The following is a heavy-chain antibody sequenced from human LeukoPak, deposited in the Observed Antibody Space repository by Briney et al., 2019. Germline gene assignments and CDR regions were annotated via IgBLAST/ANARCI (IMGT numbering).Heavy chain of an antibody. CDR1: GYTFTSYD. Sequence: ASVKVSCKASGYTFTSYDISWVRQAPGQGLEWMGWISPYNTNANYAQKLQGRVTMTTDTSTSTAYMELRSLRSDDTAVYYCETGPTYYYDNSGYSYFDYWGQGTLVTVSS. CDR3: ETGPTYYYDNSGYSYFDY. V-gene: IGHV1-18*01. CDR2: ISPYNTNA. J-gene: IGHJ4*02. D-gene: IGHD3-22*01.